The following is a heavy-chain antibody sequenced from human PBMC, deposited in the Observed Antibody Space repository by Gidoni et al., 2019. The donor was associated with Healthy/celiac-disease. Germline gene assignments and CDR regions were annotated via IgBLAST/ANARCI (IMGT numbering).Heavy chain of an antibody. CDR3: ARIGGFVRFLEWSLDY. CDR1: GFSLSTSGVG. V-gene: IGHV2-5*02. J-gene: IGHJ4*02. Sequence: QITLKESGPTLVKPTQTLPLTCTFSGFSLSTSGVGVGWIRQPPGKALEWLALIYWDDDKRYSPSLKSRLTITKDTSKNQVVLTMTNMDPVDTATYYCARIGGFVRFLEWSLDYWGQGTLVTVSS. D-gene: IGHD3-3*01. CDR2: IYWDDDK.